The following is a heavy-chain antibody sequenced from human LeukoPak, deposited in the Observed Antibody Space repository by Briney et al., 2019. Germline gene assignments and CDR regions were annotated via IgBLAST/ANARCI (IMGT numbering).Heavy chain of an antibody. CDR2: IYTSGST. CDR3: ARNSYYDSSGYS. CDR1: GASITHYY. J-gene: IGHJ4*02. D-gene: IGHD3-22*01. Sequence: SETLSLTCTVSGASITHYYWSWIRQPVGKGLEWIGRIYTSGSTNYNPSLKSRVTISVDTSKNQFSLKLSSVTAADTAVYYCARNSYYDSSGYSGGQGTLVTVSS. V-gene: IGHV4-4*07.